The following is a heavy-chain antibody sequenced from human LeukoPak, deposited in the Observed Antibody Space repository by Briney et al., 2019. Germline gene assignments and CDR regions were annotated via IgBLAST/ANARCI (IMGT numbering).Heavy chain of an antibody. V-gene: IGHV3-7*01. Sequence: GGSLRLSCAASGFTFSSYWMSWVRQAPGKGLEWVANIKQDGSEKYYVDSVKGRFTISRDNAKNSLYLQMNNLRAEDTAVYYCARDKYGSGSYSWSKRLDSWGQGTLVTVSS. CDR2: IKQDGSEK. D-gene: IGHD3-10*01. CDR1: GFTFSSYW. CDR3: ARDKYGSGSYSWSKRLDS. J-gene: IGHJ4*02.